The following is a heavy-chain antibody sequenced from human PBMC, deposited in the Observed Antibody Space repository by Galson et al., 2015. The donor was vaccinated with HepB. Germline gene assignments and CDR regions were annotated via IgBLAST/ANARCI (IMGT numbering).Heavy chain of an antibody. Sequence: SVKVSCKASGYTFTSYGISWVRQAPGQGLEWMGWISAYNGNTNYAQKLQGRVTMTTDTSTSTAYMELRSLRSDDTAVYYCARRGKGGSGYYYDTTDLDYWGQGTLVTVSS. CDR3: ARRGKGGSGYYYDTTDLDY. D-gene: IGHD3-22*01. V-gene: IGHV1-18*01. J-gene: IGHJ4*02. CDR1: GYTFTSYG. CDR2: ISAYNGNT.